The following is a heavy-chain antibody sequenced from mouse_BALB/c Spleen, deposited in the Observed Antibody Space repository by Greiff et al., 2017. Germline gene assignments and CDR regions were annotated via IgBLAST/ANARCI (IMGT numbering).Heavy chain of an antibody. V-gene: IGHV1S135*01. J-gene: IGHJ3*01. CDR1: GYAFTSYN. Sequence: EVQLQQSGPELVKPGASVKVSCKASGYAFTSYNMYWVKQSHGKSLEWIGYIDPYNGGTSYNQKFKGKATLTVDKSSSTAYMHLNSLTSEDSAVYYCASEGRQLGLRFAYWGQGTLVTVSA. D-gene: IGHD3-2*01. CDR2: IDPYNGGT. CDR3: ASEGRQLGLRFAY.